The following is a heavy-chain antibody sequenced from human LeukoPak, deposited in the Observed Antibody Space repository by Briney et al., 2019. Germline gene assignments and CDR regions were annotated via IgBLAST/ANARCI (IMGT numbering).Heavy chain of an antibody. CDR3: AKPYDTRGYFPDY. CDR1: GFTFSSYA. Sequence: GGSLRLSCAASGFTFSSYAMNWVRQAPGKGLEWVSSISRGSDHIFYADSMKGRFTISRDNAKNSLYLQMNSLGAEDTAVYYCAKPYDTRGYFPDYWGQGTLVTVSS. CDR2: ISRGSDHI. J-gene: IGHJ4*02. D-gene: IGHD3-22*01. V-gene: IGHV3-21*01.